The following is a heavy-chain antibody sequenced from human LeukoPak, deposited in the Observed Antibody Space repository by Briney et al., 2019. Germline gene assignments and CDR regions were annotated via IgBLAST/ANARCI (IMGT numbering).Heavy chain of an antibody. CDR1: GFTFSSYS. CDR3: ARDDNRFLERLSSCYYYGMDV. CDR2: ISSSSSTI. Sequence: GGSLRLSCAASGFTFSSYSMNWVRQAPGKGLEWVSYISSSSSTIYYADSVKGRFTISRDNAKNSLYLQMNSLRDEDTAVYYCARDDNRFLERLSSCYYYGMDVWGQGTTVTVSS. J-gene: IGHJ6*02. D-gene: IGHD3-3*01. V-gene: IGHV3-48*02.